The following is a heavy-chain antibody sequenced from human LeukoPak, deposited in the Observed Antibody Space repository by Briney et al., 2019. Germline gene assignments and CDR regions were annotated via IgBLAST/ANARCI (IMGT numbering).Heavy chain of an antibody. Sequence: PGGSLRLSCAASGFTFSGYWMSWVRHDPGKGLEWVANINQNGSETYSVDSVKGRFTISRDNARNTLYLQMNSLRAEDTAVFYCARKRGFSYGPFDYWGRGTLVTVSS. CDR2: INQNGSET. CDR1: GFTFSGYW. V-gene: IGHV3-7*04. J-gene: IGHJ4*02. D-gene: IGHD5-18*01. CDR3: ARKRGFSYGPFDY.